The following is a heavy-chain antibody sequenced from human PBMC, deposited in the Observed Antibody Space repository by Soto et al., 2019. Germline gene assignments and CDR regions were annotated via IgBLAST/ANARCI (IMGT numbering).Heavy chain of an antibody. D-gene: IGHD4-17*01. CDR2: IYYSGST. CDR3: ARSGDYYYYYGMDV. J-gene: IGHJ6*02. Sequence: LTCTVSGGSISSYYWSWIRQPPGKGLEWIGYIYYSGSTNYNPSLKSRVTISVDTSKNQFSLKLSSVTAADTAVYYCARSGDYYYYYGMDVWGQGTTVTVSS. V-gene: IGHV4-59*01. CDR1: GGSISSYY.